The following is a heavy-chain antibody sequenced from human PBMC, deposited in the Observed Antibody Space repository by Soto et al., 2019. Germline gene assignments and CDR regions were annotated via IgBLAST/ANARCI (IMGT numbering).Heavy chain of an antibody. V-gene: IGHV4-39*01. Sequence: PSETLSLTCTVSGGSISSSSYYWGWIRQPPGKGLEWIGSIYYSGSTYYNPSLKSRVTISVDTSKNQFSLKLSSVTAADTAVYYCARRPTSSGWSNYYYYGIDVWGQGTTVTVSS. D-gene: IGHD6-19*01. CDR1: GGSISSSSYY. CDR3: ARRPTSSGWSNYYYYGIDV. CDR2: IYYSGST. J-gene: IGHJ6*02.